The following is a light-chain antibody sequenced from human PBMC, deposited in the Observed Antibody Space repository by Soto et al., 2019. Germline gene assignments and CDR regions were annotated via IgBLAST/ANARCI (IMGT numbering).Light chain of an antibody. CDR3: QSYDSSLSWV. CDR2: GNN. CDR1: SSNIGAGFG. V-gene: IGLV1-40*01. J-gene: IGLJ3*02. Sequence: QSVLTQPPSVSGAPGQRVTISCTGTSSNIGAGFGVHWYRQLPGTAPKLLIYGNNNRPSGVPDRFSGSKSGTSASLAITGLQAEDEADYYCQSYDSSLSWVFGGGTKLTVL.